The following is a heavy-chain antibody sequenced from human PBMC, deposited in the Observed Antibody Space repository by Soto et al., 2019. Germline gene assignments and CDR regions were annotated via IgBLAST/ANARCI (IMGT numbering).Heavy chain of an antibody. CDR1: GGTFSSDT. D-gene: IGHD1-1*01. Sequence: QVQLVQSGAEVKKPGSSVKVSCKASGGTFSSDTFTWVRQAPGQGLEWMGRIIPMLGEPNYAQKFLGRVTFTADKSTSTAYMELSSLRSEHTAVYYCATRTKVDGSRPFDYWGQGTLVTVSS. CDR3: ATRTKVDGSRPFDY. J-gene: IGHJ4*02. V-gene: IGHV1-69*02. CDR2: IIPMLGEP.